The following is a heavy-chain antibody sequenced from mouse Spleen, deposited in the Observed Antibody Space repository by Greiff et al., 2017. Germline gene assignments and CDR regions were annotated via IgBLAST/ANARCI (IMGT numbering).Heavy chain of an antibody. CDR3: ASEVTHLYYFDY. CDR2: ISYDGSN. J-gene: IGHJ2*01. Sequence: EVKLMESGPGLVKPSQSLSLTCSVTGYSITSGYYWNWIRQFPGNKLEWMGYISYDGSNNYNPSLKNRISITRDTSKNQFFLKLNSVTTEDTATYYCASEVTHLYYFDYWGQGTTLTVSS. V-gene: IGHV3-6*01. D-gene: IGHD2-2*01. CDR1: GYSITSGYY.